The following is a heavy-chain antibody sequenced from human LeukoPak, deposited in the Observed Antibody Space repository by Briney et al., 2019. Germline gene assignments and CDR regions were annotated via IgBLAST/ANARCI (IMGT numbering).Heavy chain of an antibody. D-gene: IGHD1-7*01. CDR2: IKQDGSEK. J-gene: IGHJ3*02. CDR3: AGRDNWNYLSAFDI. CDR1: GFTFSSYW. V-gene: IGHV3-7*01. Sequence: GGSLRLSCAASGFTFSSYWMSWVRQAPGKGLGWVANIKQDGSEKYYVDSVKGRFTISRDNAKNSLYLQMNSLRAEDTAVYYCAGRDNWNYLSAFDIWGQGTMVTVSS.